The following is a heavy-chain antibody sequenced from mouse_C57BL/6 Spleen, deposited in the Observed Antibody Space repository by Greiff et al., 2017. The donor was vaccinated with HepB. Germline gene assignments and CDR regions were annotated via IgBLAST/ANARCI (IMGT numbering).Heavy chain of an antibody. CDR2: INPNNGGT. J-gene: IGHJ1*03. D-gene: IGHD2-1*01. Sequence: EVQLQQSGPELVKPGASVKISCKASGYTFTDYYMNWVKQSHGKSLEWIGDINPNNGGTSYNQKFKGKATLTVDKSSSTAYMELRSLTSEDSAVYYCARREVNYHVVFDVWGTGTTVTVSS. V-gene: IGHV1-26*01. CDR1: GYTFTDYY. CDR3: ARREVNYHVVFDV.